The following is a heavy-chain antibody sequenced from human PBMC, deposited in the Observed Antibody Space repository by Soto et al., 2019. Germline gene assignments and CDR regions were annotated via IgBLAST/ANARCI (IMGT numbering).Heavy chain of an antibody. Sequence: QVQLVQSGAEVKKPGSSVKVSCKASGGTFGSYTISWVRQAPGQGLEWMGRIIPILGIANYAQKFQGRVTITADKSTSTAYMELSSPRSEDTAVYYCASGGAGWGILTGYYSASDYWGQGSLVAVSS. CDR2: IIPILGIA. V-gene: IGHV1-69*02. D-gene: IGHD3-9*01. CDR1: GGTFGSYT. J-gene: IGHJ4*02. CDR3: ASGGAGWGILTGYYSASDY.